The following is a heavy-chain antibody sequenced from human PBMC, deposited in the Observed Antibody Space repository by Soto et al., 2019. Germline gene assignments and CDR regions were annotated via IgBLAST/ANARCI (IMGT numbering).Heavy chain of an antibody. CDR2: ISSSSSTI. CDR1: GFTFSSYS. V-gene: IGHV3-48*01. D-gene: IGHD3-3*01. J-gene: IGHJ6*03. CDR3: ARGITIFANYMDV. Sequence: GGSLRLSCAASGFTFSSYSMNWVRQAPGKGLEWVSYISSSSSTIYYADSVKGRFTISRDNAKNSLYLQMNSLRAEDTAVYYCARGITIFANYMDVWGKGTTVTVSS.